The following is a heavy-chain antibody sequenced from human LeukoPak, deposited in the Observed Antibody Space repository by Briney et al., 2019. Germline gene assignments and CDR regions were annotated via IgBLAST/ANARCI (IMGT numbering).Heavy chain of an antibody. CDR1: GFTVSSNY. CDR3: ASGHDSSGYYRSAPDY. J-gene: IGHJ4*02. Sequence: GGSLRLSCAASGFTVSSNYMSWVRQAPGKGLEWVSVIYSGGSTYYADSVKGRFTISRDNSKNTLYLQMNSLRAEDTAVYYCASGHDSSGYYRSAPDYWGQGTLVTVSS. V-gene: IGHV3-66*02. CDR2: IYSGGST. D-gene: IGHD3-22*01.